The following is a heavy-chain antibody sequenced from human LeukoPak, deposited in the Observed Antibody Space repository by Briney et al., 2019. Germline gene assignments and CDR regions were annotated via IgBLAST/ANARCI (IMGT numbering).Heavy chain of an antibody. CDR1: GFTYGDYA. J-gene: IGHJ4*02. D-gene: IGHD6-19*01. CDR3: TRGPYSSGWYEEGY. CDR2: IRSKAYGGTT. V-gene: IGHV3-49*03. Sequence: GGSLRLLCTASGFTYGDYAMSWFRQAPGKGLEGVGFIRSKAYGGTTEYAASVKGRFTISRDDSKSIAYLQMNSLKTEDTAVYYCTRGPYSSGWYEEGYWGQGTLVTVSS.